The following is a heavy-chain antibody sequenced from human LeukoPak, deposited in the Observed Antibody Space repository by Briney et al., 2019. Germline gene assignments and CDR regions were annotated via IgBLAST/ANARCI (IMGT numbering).Heavy chain of an antibody. D-gene: IGHD1-26*01. V-gene: IGHV1-24*01. CDR3: ATAQPLVGATEFDY. CDR1: GYTLTELS. Sequence: VASVKVSCKVSGYTLTELSMHWVRQAPGKGLEWMGGFDPEDGETIYAQKFQGRVTMTEDTSTGTAYMELSSLRSEDTAVYYCATAQPLVGATEFDYWGQGTLVTVSS. J-gene: IGHJ4*02. CDR2: FDPEDGET.